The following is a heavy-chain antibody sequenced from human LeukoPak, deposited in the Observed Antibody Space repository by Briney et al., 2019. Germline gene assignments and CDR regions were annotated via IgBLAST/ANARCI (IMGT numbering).Heavy chain of an antibody. CDR1: GFTFSSYD. D-gene: IGHD6-13*01. Sequence: PGGSLRLSCAASGFTFSSYDMYWVRQATGKGLEWVSAIGTAGDTYYPGSVKGRFTISRENAKNSLYLQMNSLRAGDTAVYYCARGRDQYSSSWYVDYYYYGMDVWGQGTTVTVSS. J-gene: IGHJ6*02. V-gene: IGHV3-13*01. CDR2: IGTAGDT. CDR3: ARGRDQYSSSWYVDYYYYGMDV.